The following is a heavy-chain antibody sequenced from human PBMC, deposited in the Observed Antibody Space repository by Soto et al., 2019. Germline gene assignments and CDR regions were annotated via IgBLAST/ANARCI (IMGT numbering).Heavy chain of an antibody. CDR2: IYYSGST. Sequence: KPSETLSLTCIVSGGSISNSSYYWGWIRQPPGKGLEWIGSIYYSGSTYYNPSLKSRVTVSVDTSKNQFSLKLSSVTAADTAVFYCARHRARNWFDPWGQGTLVTVSS. D-gene: IGHD6-6*01. V-gene: IGHV4-39*01. CDR1: GGSISNSSYY. CDR3: ARHRARNWFDP. J-gene: IGHJ5*02.